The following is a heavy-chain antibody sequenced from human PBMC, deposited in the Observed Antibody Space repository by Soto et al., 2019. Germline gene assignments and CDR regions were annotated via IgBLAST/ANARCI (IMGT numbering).Heavy chain of an antibody. CDR2: ISGSGGST. J-gene: IGHJ4*02. D-gene: IGHD3-3*01. Sequence: GGSLRLSCAASGFTFSSYAMSWVRQAPGKGLEWVSAISGSGGSTYYADSVKGRFTISRDNSKNTLYLQMNSLRAEDTAVYYCVFGVVIYTFDYWGQGTLVTVSS. V-gene: IGHV3-23*01. CDR1: GFTFSSYA. CDR3: VFGVVIYTFDY.